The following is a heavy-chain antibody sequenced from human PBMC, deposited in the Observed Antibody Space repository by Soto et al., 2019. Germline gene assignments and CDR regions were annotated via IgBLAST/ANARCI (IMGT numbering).Heavy chain of an antibody. V-gene: IGHV3-49*03. D-gene: IGHD2-2*01. CDR3: TTESNYDIVVVPAAISGDGHYYGMDV. J-gene: IGHJ6*02. CDR2: IRSKAYGGTT. Sequence: GGSLRLSCTASGFTFGDYAMSWFRQAPGKGLEWVGFIRSKAYGGTTEYAASVKGRFTISRDDSKSIAYLQMNSLKTEDTAVYYCTTESNYDIVVVPAAISGDGHYYGMDVWGQGTTVTVSS. CDR1: GFTFGDYA.